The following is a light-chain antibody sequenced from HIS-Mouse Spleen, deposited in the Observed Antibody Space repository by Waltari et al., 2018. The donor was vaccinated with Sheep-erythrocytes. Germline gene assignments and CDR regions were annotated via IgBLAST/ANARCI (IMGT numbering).Light chain of an antibody. J-gene: IGKJ4*01. CDR2: WAS. CDR3: QQYYSTPLT. V-gene: IGKV4-1*01. Sequence: DIVMTQSPDSLAVSLGERATINCKSSQSVLYSSNNKNYLAWYQQKPGQPPTLLIYWASTRESGVPDRVSGSGSGTDLTLTISSLQAEDVAVYYCQQYYSTPLTFGGGTKVEIK. CDR1: QSVLYSSNNKNY.